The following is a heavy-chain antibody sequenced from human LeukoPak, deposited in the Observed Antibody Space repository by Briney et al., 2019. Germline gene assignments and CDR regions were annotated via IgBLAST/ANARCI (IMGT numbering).Heavy chain of an antibody. D-gene: IGHD3-22*01. J-gene: IGHJ4*02. CDR3: AKGRDYYDSR. Sequence: PGGSLRLSCAASGFTFSSYAMNWVRQAPGKGLEWVSAISGSGGGTYYADSVKGRFTISRDNSKNTLYLQMNSLRAEDTAVYYCAKGRDYYDSRWGQGTLVTVSS. CDR1: GFTFSSYA. V-gene: IGHV3-23*01. CDR2: ISGSGGGT.